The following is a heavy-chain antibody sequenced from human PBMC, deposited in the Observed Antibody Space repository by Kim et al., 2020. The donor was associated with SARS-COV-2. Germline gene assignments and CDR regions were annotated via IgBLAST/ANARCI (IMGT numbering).Heavy chain of an antibody. CDR2: LNEGGGT. D-gene: IGHD3-10*02. V-gene: IGHV4-34*01. CDR3: ARGHPYVWGGYKYYFDS. CDR1: GGSFSGYY. J-gene: IGHJ4*02. Sequence: SETLSLTCGVSGGSFSGYYWNWIRQSPGKGLEWIGELNEGGGTKIIPSLKSRVTISLDTSKNHLSLNLRSVTAADTAVYFCARGHPYVWGGYKYYFDSWGQGTRVTVSS.